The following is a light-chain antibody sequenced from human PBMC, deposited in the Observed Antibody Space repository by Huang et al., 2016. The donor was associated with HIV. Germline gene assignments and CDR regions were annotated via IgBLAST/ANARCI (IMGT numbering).Light chain of an antibody. CDR3: QQSDRSPLT. CDR1: QNIRTY. J-gene: IGKJ4*01. Sequence: DIQMTQSPSSLSASVGDRVTLSCRASQNIRTYLNWYQQKPGEAPKLLIYAAYNLQSGVPSRFSGSGSGTDFTLTTSSLQPEDFATYFCQQSDRSPLTFGGGTKVEI. V-gene: IGKV1-39*01. CDR2: AAY.